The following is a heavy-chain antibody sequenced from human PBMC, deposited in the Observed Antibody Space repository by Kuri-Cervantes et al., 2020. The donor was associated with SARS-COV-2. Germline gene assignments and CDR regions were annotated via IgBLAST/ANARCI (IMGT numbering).Heavy chain of an antibody. Sequence: SETLSLTCTVSGYSISSGYYWGWIRQPPGKGLEWIGSIYHSGSTYYNPSLKSRVTISVDTSKYQFSLKLSSVTAADTAVYYCARHSPRSSYYYYYMDVWGKGTTVTVSS. J-gene: IGHJ6*03. CDR1: GYSISSGYY. CDR3: ARHSPRSSYYYYYMDV. V-gene: IGHV4-38-2*02. CDR2: IYHSGST.